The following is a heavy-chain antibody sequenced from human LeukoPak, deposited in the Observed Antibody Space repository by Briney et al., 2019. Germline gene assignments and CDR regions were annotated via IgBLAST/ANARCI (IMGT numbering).Heavy chain of an antibody. J-gene: IGHJ4*02. Sequence: GGSLRLSCTASGFTFGDYVMSWVRQAPGKGLEWVGFIRSKAYGGTTEYAASVKGRFTISRDDSKSIAYLQMNSLKTEDTAVYYCTRERDSYGYWGQGTLVTVSS. CDR1: GFTFGDYV. CDR3: TRERDSYGY. V-gene: IGHV3-49*04. CDR2: IRSKAYGGTT. D-gene: IGHD5-18*01.